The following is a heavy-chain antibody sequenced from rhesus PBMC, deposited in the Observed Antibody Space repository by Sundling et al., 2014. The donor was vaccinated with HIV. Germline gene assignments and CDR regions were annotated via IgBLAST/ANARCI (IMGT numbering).Heavy chain of an antibody. J-gene: IGHJ4*01. D-gene: IGHD5-42*01. Sequence: QVQLQESGPGLVKPSETLSLTCAVSGGSFNGYYWGWIRQPPGKGLEWIGYISGSSGSTDYNPSLKSRVTISTGTSKNQFSLKLSSVTAADTAVYYCAREGYSGYSYQWGRPIGYFDFWGQGVLVTVSS. CDR1: GGSFNGYY. V-gene: IGHV4-165*01. CDR3: AREGYSGYSYQWGRPIGYFDF. CDR2: ISGSSGST.